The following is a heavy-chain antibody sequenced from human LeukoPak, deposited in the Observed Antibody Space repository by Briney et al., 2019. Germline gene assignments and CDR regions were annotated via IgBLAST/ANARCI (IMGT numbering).Heavy chain of an antibody. CDR3: ARGLPGVAAAAPNWFDP. Sequence: GSLRLSCAASGFTFSSYAMSWIRQPPGKGLEWIGEINHSGSTNYNPSLKSRVTISVDTSKNQFSLKLSSVTAADTAVYYCARGLPGVAAAAPNWFDPWGQGTLVTVSS. V-gene: IGHV4-34*01. CDR2: INHSGST. D-gene: IGHD6-13*01. J-gene: IGHJ5*02. CDR1: GFTFSSYA.